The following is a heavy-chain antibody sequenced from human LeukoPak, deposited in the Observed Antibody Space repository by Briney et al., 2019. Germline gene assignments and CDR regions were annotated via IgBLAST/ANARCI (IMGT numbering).Heavy chain of an antibody. Sequence: GGSLRLSCAASGFTFSSYCMSWVRQSPGKGLEWVANIEQDGSDTYYVDSVKGRFTISRDNAKNSLYLQMNSLRDEDTAVYYCARNMYYDSSGPYYFDYWGQGTPVTVSS. CDR1: GFTFSSYC. CDR2: IEQDGSDT. J-gene: IGHJ4*02. V-gene: IGHV3-7*01. D-gene: IGHD3-22*01. CDR3: ARNMYYDSSGPYYFDY.